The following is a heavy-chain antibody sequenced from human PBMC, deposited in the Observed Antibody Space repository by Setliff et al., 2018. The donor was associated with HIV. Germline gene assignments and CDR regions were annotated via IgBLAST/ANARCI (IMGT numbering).Heavy chain of an antibody. Sequence: AGGSLRLSCAASGFTFDDYGMSWVRQAPGKGLEWVSGINWNGGSAGYADSVKGRFTISRDNSKNTLYLQMNSLRAADTAVYYCAKFQGGHFNAFDFWGQGTMVTVSS. CDR2: INWNGGSA. J-gene: IGHJ3*01. CDR3: AKFQGGHFNAFDF. CDR1: GFTFDDYG. D-gene: IGHD2-21*01. V-gene: IGHV3-20*04.